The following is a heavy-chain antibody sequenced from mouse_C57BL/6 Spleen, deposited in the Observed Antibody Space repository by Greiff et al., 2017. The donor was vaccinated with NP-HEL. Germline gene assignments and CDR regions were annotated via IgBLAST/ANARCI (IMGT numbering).Heavy chain of an antibody. CDR3: ARPSTVVAKYFDV. Sequence: VQLQEPGAELVRPGSSVKLSCKASGYTFTSYWMHWVKPRPIQGLEWIGNIDPSDSETHYNQKFKDKATLTVDKSSSTAYMQLSSLTSEDSAVYYCARPSTVVAKYFDVWGTGTTVTVSS. CDR1: GYTFTSYW. CDR2: IDPSDSET. D-gene: IGHD1-1*01. V-gene: IGHV1-52*01. J-gene: IGHJ1*03.